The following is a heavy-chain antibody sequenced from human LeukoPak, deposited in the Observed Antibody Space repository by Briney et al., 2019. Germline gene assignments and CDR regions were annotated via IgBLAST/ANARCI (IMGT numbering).Heavy chain of an antibody. CDR1: GFTFSSYG. CDR2: ISYDGSNK. Sequence: PGGSLRLSCAASGFTFSSYGMHWVRQAPGKGLEWVAVISYDGSNKYYADSVKGRFTISRDNSKSTLYLQMNSLRAEDTAVYYCLAKGFDYWGQGTLVTVSS. J-gene: IGHJ4*02. CDR3: LAKGFDY. V-gene: IGHV3-30*03.